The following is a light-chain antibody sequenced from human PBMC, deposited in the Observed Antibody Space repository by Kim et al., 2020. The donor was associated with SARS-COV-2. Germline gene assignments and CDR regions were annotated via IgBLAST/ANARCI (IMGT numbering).Light chain of an antibody. V-gene: IGKV4-1*01. CDR2: WAS. CDR3: QQYYSTPPS. CDR1: QTVLYNSNKKNY. J-gene: IGKJ2*03. Sequence: RATLNCKSSQTVLYNSNKKNYLAWYQQKPGQATKLLIYWASIRESGVSDRFSGSGSETDFTLTISSLQAEDVAVYYCQQYYSTPPSFGQGTKLEI.